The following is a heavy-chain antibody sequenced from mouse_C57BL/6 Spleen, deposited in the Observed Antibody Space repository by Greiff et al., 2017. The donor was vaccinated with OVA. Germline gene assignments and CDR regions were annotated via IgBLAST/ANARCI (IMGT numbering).Heavy chain of an antibody. Sequence: EVMLVESGGDLVKPGGSLKLSCAASGFTFSSYGMSWVRQTPDKRLEWVATISSGGSYTYYPDSVKGRFTISRDNAKNTLYLQMSSLKSEDTAMYYCASLIFYWGQGTSVTVAS. CDR1: GFTFSSYG. CDR3: ASLIFY. CDR2: ISSGGSYT. V-gene: IGHV5-6*02. D-gene: IGHD1-1*01. J-gene: IGHJ4*01.